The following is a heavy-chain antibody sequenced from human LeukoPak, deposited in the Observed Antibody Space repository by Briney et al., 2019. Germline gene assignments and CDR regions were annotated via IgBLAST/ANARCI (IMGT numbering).Heavy chain of an antibody. J-gene: IGHJ4*02. CDR2: ISYDGSNK. Sequence: GGSLRLSCAASGFTFSSYVMHWVRQAPGKGLEWVAVISYDGSNKYYADSVKGRFTISRDNSKNTLYLQMNSLRAEDTAVYYCAKLVSVGALDYWGQGTLVTVSS. CDR3: AKLVSVGALDY. D-gene: IGHD1-26*01. V-gene: IGHV3-30*18. CDR1: GFTFSSYV.